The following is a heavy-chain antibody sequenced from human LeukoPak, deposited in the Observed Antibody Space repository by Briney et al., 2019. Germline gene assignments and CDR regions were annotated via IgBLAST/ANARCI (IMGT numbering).Heavy chain of an antibody. Sequence: GGTLRLSCEASGFIFSYYGLNWVRQAPGKGLEWVSAISGSGGSTYYADSVKGRFTISKDNSKNTLYLQMNSLRAEDTAVYYCARWSSSQTYFDYWGQGTLVTVSS. CDR2: ISGSGGST. D-gene: IGHD6-13*01. V-gene: IGHV3-23*01. CDR3: ARWSSSQTYFDY. J-gene: IGHJ4*02. CDR1: GFIFSYYG.